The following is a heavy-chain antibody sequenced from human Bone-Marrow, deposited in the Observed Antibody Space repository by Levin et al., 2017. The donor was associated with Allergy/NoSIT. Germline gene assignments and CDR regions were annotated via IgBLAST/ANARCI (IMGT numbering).Heavy chain of an antibody. D-gene: IGHD3-22*01. CDR3: ARAFSGFQSYFDF. V-gene: IGHV3-74*01. CDR1: GFTFSSSW. Sequence: GESLKISCAASGFTFSSSWMHWVRQAPGKGLVWVSHIDNDGRSTSYADSVEGRFTISRDNAKNTLYLQMNSLRAEDTAVYYCARAFSGFQSYFDFWGQGALVTVSS. CDR2: IDNDGRST. J-gene: IGHJ4*02.